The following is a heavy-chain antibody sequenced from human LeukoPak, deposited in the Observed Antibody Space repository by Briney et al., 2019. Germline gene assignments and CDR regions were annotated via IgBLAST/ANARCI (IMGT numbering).Heavy chain of an antibody. CDR2: FDPEDGET. CDR1: GYTLTELS. J-gene: IGHJ5*02. CDR3: ARGPDIVGAPGYWFDP. V-gene: IGHV1-24*01. D-gene: IGHD1-26*01. Sequence: ASVKVSCKVSGYTLTELSMHWVRQAPGKGLEWMGGFDPEDGETIYAQKFQGRVTMTEDTSTDTAYMELSSLRSEDTAVYYCARGPDIVGAPGYWFDPWGQGTLVTVSS.